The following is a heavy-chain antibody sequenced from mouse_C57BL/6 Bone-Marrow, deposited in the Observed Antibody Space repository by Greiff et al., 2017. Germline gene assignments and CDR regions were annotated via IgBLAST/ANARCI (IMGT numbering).Heavy chain of an antibody. CDR1: GYTFTSYW. J-gene: IGHJ2*01. D-gene: IGHD2-1*01. CDR2: IDPSDSYT. CDR3: ASQARSTFYFDY. Sequence: VQLQQPGAELVMPGASVKLSCKASGYTFTSYWMHWVKQRPGQGLEWIGEIDPSDSYTNYNQKFKGKSTLTVDKSSSTAYMQLSSLTSEDSAVYSCASQARSTFYFDYWGQGTTLTVSS. V-gene: IGHV1-69*01.